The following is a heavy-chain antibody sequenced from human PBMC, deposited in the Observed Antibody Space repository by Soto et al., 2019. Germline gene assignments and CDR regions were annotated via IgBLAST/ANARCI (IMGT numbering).Heavy chain of an antibody. CDR2: ISWNSGQL. V-gene: IGHV3-9*01. CDR3: EKDKSTGEYSYYRYMDV. J-gene: IGHJ6*03. D-gene: IGHD4-17*01. Sequence: EVLLVESGGGLVQPDRPLRLSCAASGFNFENYAMHWVRQAPGKGLEWVSGISWNSGQLDYAGSVRGRFTISRDNGKNSLYLEMNSLRPDDTALSFCEKDKSTGEYSYYRYMDVWGRGTTVIVSS. CDR1: GFNFENYA.